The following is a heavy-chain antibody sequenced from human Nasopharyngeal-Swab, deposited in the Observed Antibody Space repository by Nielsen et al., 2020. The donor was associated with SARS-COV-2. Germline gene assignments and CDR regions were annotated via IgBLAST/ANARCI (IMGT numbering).Heavy chain of an antibody. CDR3: ATDRRWNYYYGMEV. CDR1: GDTLTKLS. CDR2: FDPRDGQT. D-gene: IGHD2-15*01. J-gene: IGHJ6*02. V-gene: IGHV1-24*01. Sequence: ASVKVFSWDSGDTLTKLSMHWGRQDPGKGLEWMGGFDPRDGQTVYAQKFQGRVTMTEDTSTDTAYMELSGLTSDDTAVYYCATDRRWNYYYGMEVWGQGTTVTVSS.